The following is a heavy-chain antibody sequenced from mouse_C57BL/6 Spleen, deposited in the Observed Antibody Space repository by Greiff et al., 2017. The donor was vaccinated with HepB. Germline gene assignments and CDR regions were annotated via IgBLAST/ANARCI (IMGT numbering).Heavy chain of an antibody. D-gene: IGHD1-1*01. CDR2: IDPSDSYT. CDR1: GYTFTSYW. V-gene: IGHV1-50*01. CDR3: ARGGSSYRYFDY. Sequence: QVQLQQPGAELVKPGASVKLSCKASGYTFTSYWMQWVKQRPGQGLEWIGEIDPSDSYTNYNQKFKGKATLTVDTSSSTAYMQLSSLTSEDSAVYYCARGGSSYRYFDYWGQGTTLTVSS. J-gene: IGHJ2*01.